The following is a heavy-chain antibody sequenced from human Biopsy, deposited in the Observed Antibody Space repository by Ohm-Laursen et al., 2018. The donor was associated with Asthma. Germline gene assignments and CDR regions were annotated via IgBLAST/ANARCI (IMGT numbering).Heavy chain of an antibody. V-gene: IGHV1-2*06. CDR1: GYTFTSYG. D-gene: IGHD6-13*01. Sequence: ASVKVSCKASGYTFTSYGISWVRQAPGQGLEWMGRINPNSGATKYAQKFQGRVTMTRDTSISTAYMEVSRLRSDETAVYYCARGQKSAGDRWFDPWGQGTLVTVSS. CDR3: ARGQKSAGDRWFDP. J-gene: IGHJ5*02. CDR2: INPNSGAT.